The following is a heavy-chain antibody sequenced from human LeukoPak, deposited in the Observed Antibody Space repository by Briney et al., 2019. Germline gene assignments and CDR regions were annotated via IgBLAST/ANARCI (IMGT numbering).Heavy chain of an antibody. CDR1: IDSFSNYH. Sequence: SETLSLTCAVYIDSFSNYHWNWIRQTPAKGLEWIGEINHSGSTNYNPSLKSRVTISVDTSKNQFSLKLSSVTAADTAVYYCARVSSSWYQDWYFDLWGRGTLVTVSS. V-gene: IGHV4-34*01. J-gene: IGHJ2*01. CDR3: ARVSSSWYQDWYFDL. D-gene: IGHD6-13*01. CDR2: INHSGST.